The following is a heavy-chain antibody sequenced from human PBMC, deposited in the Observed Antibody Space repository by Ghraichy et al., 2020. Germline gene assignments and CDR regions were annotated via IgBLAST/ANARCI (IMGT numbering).Heavy chain of an antibody. D-gene: IGHD3-22*01. CDR2: INHSGST. V-gene: IGHV4-34*01. Sequence: SETLSLTCAVYGGSFSGYYWSWIRQPPGKGLEWIGEINHSGSTNYNPSLKSRVTISVDTSKNQFSLKLSSVTAADTAVYYCARGRDSSDYYGYYGMDVWGQGPTVTVTS. CDR3: ARGRDSSDYYGYYGMDV. J-gene: IGHJ6*02. CDR1: GGSFSGYY.